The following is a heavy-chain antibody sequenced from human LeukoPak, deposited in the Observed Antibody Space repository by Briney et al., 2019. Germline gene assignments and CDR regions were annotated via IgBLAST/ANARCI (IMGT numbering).Heavy chain of an antibody. CDR3: AKDDSGGSYDDY. D-gene: IGHD2-15*01. CDR2: LGGSDGGT. J-gene: IGHJ4*02. V-gene: IGHV3-23*01. CDR1: GFTFSTYN. Sequence: GGSLRLSCAASGFTFSTYNMNWVRQAPGKGLEWVSTLGGSDGGTFYADSVRGRFTISRDNSKNTLYLQMNSLRAEDTAVYYCAKDDSGGSYDDYWGQGTLVTVSS.